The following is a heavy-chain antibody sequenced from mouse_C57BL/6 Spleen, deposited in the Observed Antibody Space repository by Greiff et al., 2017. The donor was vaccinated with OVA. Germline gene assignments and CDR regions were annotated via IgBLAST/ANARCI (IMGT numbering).Heavy chain of an antibody. D-gene: IGHD2-1*01. J-gene: IGHJ2*01. CDR3: AREGNFRVDD. V-gene: IGHV3-6*01. CDR1: GYSITSGYY. Sequence: ESGPGLVKPSQSLSLTCSVTGYSITSGYYWNWIRQFPGNKLEWMCFISYDGSTNYNPSLKNRLSITCDTSKNQFFLKVNSVTTEDTATDYGAREGNFRVDDWGKGTTLTVSS. CDR2: ISYDGST.